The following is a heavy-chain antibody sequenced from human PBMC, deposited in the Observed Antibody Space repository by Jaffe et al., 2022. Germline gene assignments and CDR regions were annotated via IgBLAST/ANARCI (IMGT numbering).Heavy chain of an antibody. Sequence: QITLKESGPTLVKPTQTLTLTCTFSGFSLSTSGVGVGWIRQPPGKALEWLALIYWDDDKRYSPSLKSRLTITKDTSKNQVVLTMTNMDPVDTATYYCAHHSSSWYWGPYNWFDPWGQGTLVTVSS. CDR1: GFSLSTSGVG. D-gene: IGHD6-13*01. CDR2: IYWDDDK. CDR3: AHHSSSWYWGPYNWFDP. J-gene: IGHJ5*02. V-gene: IGHV2-5*02.